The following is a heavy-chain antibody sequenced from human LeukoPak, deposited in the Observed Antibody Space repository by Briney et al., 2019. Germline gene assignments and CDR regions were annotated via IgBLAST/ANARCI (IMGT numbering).Heavy chain of an antibody. V-gene: IGHV3-7*05. CDR2: IKQDGSEK. J-gene: IGHJ3*02. D-gene: IGHD6-6*01. CDR1: GFTLSSYW. CDR3: ARFPYSSSTFRAFDI. Sequence: GGSLRLSCAASGFTLSSYWMSWVRQAPGKGLEWVANIKQDGSEKYYVDSVKGRFTISRDNAKNSLYLQMNSLRAEDTAVYYCARFPYSSSTFRAFDIWGQGTMVTVSS.